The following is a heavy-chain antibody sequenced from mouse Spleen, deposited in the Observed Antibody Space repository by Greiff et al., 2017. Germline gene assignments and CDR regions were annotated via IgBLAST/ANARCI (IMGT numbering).Heavy chain of an antibody. CDR1: GFTFSNYW. CDR3: TRGYRYGAMDY. V-gene: IGHV6-3*01. CDR2: ISLKSDNYAS. Sequence: EVQLVESGGGLVQPGGSMKLSCVASGFTFSNYWMNWVRQSPEKGLEWVAQISLKSDNYASHYAESVKGRFTISRDDSKSSVYLQMNNLRAEDTGIYYCTRGYRYGAMDYWGQGTSVTVSS. J-gene: IGHJ4*01. D-gene: IGHD1-2*01.